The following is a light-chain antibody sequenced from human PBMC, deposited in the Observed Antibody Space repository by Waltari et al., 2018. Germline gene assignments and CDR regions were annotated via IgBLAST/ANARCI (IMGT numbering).Light chain of an antibody. V-gene: IGLV3-19*01. J-gene: IGLJ2*01. CDR2: DKN. Sequence: SSELTQDPAVSVAMGQTARITCQGASLRSYYASWYHQRPGQAPILVIYDKNNRPSGVPDRFSGSSSHNTGSLTITGAQAEDEASYYCHSRDASGVAGSFGGGTKLTVL. CDR1: SLRSYY. CDR3: HSRDASGVAGS.